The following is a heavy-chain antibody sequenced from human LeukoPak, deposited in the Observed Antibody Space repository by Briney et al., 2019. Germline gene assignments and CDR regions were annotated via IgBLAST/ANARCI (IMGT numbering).Heavy chain of an antibody. Sequence: PSKTLSLTCTVSSGSISTYYWGWIQQPAGKGLEWIGRIYTSGSTNYNPSLKSRVTMSVDTSKNQFSLKLSSVTAADTAVYYCASTSDSGGYYYDYWGQGTLVTVSS. CDR3: ASTSDSGGYYYDY. CDR1: SGSISTYY. CDR2: IYTSGST. D-gene: IGHD3-22*01. V-gene: IGHV4-4*07. J-gene: IGHJ4*02.